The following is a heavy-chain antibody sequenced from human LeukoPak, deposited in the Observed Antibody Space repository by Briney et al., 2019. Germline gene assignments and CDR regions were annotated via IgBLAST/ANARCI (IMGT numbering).Heavy chain of an antibody. D-gene: IGHD3-22*01. Sequence: GESLKISCKASGYDFTNYWIAWVRQIPGKGLEWMGIIYAGDSDTRYSPSFQGQVTISADKSISTAYLQWSSLKASDTAMYYCARFTYYYDSSGYPAIDYWGQGTLVTVSS. V-gene: IGHV5-51*01. CDR1: GYDFTNYW. CDR2: IYAGDSDT. J-gene: IGHJ4*02. CDR3: ARFTYYYDSSGYPAIDY.